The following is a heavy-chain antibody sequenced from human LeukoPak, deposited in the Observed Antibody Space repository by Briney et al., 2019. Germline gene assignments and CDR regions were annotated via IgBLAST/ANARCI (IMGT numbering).Heavy chain of an antibody. Sequence: SETLSLTCTVSGGSISSGSYYWSWIRQPAGKGLEWIGRIYTSGSTNYNPSLKSRVTISVDTSKNQLSLKLSCVTAADTAVYYCARSLYQWPDDAGDIWGQGTRVTVSS. V-gene: IGHV4-61*02. D-gene: IGHD2-8*01. CDR1: GGSISSGSYY. CDR2: IYTSGST. J-gene: IGHJ3*02. CDR3: ARSLYQWPDDAGDI.